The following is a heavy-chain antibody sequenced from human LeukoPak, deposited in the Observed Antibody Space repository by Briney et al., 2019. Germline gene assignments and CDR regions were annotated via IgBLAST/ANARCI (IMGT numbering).Heavy chain of an antibody. Sequence: GGSLRLSCAASEFTFDNYAMSWVRQAPGKGLEWVAVISYDGSNKYYADSVKGRFTISRDNSKNTLYLQMNSLRAEDTAVYHCARDLMVRGARGFDYWGQGTLVTVSS. CDR1: EFTFDNYA. CDR2: ISYDGSNK. D-gene: IGHD3-10*01. V-gene: IGHV3-30*03. J-gene: IGHJ4*02. CDR3: ARDLMVRGARGFDY.